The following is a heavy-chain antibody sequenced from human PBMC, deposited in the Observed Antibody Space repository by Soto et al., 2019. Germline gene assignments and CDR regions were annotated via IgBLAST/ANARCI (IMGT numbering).Heavy chain of an antibody. V-gene: IGHV4-31*03. Sequence: QVQLQESGPGLVKPSQTLSLTCTVSGGSISSGGYYWSWIRQHPGKGLEWIGYIYYSGSTYYNPSLKSRVTISVDTSKNQFSLKLSSVTAADTAVYYCASLGAYGDSVVGGRGDWFDPWGQGTLVTVSS. D-gene: IGHD4-17*01. CDR1: GGSISSGGYY. J-gene: IGHJ5*02. CDR2: IYYSGST. CDR3: ASLGAYGDSVVGGRGDWFDP.